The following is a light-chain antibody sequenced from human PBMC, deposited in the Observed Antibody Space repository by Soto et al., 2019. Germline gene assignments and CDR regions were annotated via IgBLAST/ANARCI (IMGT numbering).Light chain of an antibody. CDR1: QTINTY. J-gene: IGKJ1*01. V-gene: IGKV1-39*01. CDR3: QQSFRTPRT. CDR2: AAS. Sequence: DIQMTQSPSSLSASVGDRVTISCRASQTINTYVNWYLQKPGKAPKLLIYAASSLHSGVPSRFSGSGSGTYFTLTISSLQPEDFATYYCQQSFRTPRTFGQGTKVEIK.